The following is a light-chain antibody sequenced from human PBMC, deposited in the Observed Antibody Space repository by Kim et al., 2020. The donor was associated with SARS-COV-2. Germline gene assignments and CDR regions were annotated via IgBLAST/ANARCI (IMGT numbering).Light chain of an antibody. Sequence: SSELTQDPAVSVALGQTVRITCQGDSLRAYYGNWYQQKPGQAPVLVIYAKNNRPSGIPDRFSGSGSGSTTSLTITGAQAEDEADYYCNSRDSSGSHWLFG. CDR1: SLRAYY. CDR2: AKN. J-gene: IGLJ3*02. CDR3: NSRDSSGSHWL. V-gene: IGLV3-19*01.